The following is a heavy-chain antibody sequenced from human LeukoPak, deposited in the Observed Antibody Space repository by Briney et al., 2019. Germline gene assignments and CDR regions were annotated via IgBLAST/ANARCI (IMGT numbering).Heavy chain of an antibody. CDR1: GFTFSNYG. J-gene: IGHJ4*02. Sequence: GGSLRLSCAASGFTFSNYGMHWVRQAPGKGLEWVSSLSAESRFTSYVDSVKGRFIISRHDAENTLYLQLNSLRAEDTAVYFCARGQGSKFYGKYYFDSWGQGTLVTVSS. D-gene: IGHD6-13*01. V-gene: IGHV3-21*01. CDR2: LSAESRFT. CDR3: ARGQGSKFYGKYYFDS.